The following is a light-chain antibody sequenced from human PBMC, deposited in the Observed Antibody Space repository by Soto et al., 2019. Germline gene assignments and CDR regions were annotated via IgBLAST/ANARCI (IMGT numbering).Light chain of an antibody. CDR3: QQYDHWPPFT. CDR1: QRISTN. CDR2: GAA. V-gene: IGKV3-15*01. Sequence: VMTQSPATLSVSPGERATLSCRASQRISTNLAWYQQSPGHAPRLLIYGAATRATGVPVRFSGSGSGTDFTLTISSLQSEDFAVYHCQQYDHWPPFTFGPGTKVDIK. J-gene: IGKJ3*01.